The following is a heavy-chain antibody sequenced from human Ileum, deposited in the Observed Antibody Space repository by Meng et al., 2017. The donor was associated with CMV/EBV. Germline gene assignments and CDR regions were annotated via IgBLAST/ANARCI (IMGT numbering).Heavy chain of an antibody. CDR1: ALAVDTNH. D-gene: IGHD3-10*01. Sequence: CAPSALAVDTNHMSWLRQAPGKRLEYVSLIYSSGSTYYTGSVEGRFTVSRDNSKNRLYLHMNSLKIDDTAVYYCASESVRIGDNFSYWGQGTLVTVSS. V-gene: IGHV3-66*03. J-gene: IGHJ4*02. CDR2: IYSSGST. CDR3: ASESVRIGDNFSY.